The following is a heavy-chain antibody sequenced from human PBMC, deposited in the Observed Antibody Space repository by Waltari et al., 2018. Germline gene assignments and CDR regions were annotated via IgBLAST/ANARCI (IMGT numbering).Heavy chain of an antibody. CDR1: GFTFSSHA. J-gene: IGHJ4*02. V-gene: IGHV3-30-3*01. D-gene: IGHD3-10*01. CDR3: ARDGSGSYSTLGH. Sequence: QVQLVESGGGVVQPGRSLRLSCAASGFTFSSHAMHWVRQAPGKGLEWVAVISYDGNNKYYADSVKGRFTISRANSKNTLYLQMDSLRPEDTAVYYCARDGSGSYSTLGHWGQGTLVTVSS. CDR2: ISYDGNNK.